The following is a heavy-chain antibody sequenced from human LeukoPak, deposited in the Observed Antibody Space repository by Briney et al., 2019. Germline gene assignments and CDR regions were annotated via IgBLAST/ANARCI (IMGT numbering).Heavy chain of an antibody. J-gene: IGHJ5*02. V-gene: IGHV4-39*01. CDR2: IYYSGST. CDR1: GGSISSSSYY. CDR3: ARRREAPNWFDP. Sequence: KPSETLSLTCTVSGGSISSSSYYWGWIRQPPGKGLEWIGSIYYSGSTYYNPSLKSRVTISVDTSKNQFSLKLSSVTAADTAVYYCARRREAPNWFDPWGQGTLVTVSS.